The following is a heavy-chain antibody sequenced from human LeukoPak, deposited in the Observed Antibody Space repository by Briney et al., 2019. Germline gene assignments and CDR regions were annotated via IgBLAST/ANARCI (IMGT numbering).Heavy chain of an antibody. CDR3: ARGRGLLWFGERYFDY. D-gene: IGHD3-10*01. CDR1: GGSFSGYY. V-gene: IGHV4-34*01. Sequence: SETLSLTCAVYGGSFSGYYWSWIRQPPGKRLEWIGEINHSGSTNYNPSLKSRVTISVDTSKNQFSLKLSSVTAADTAVYYCARGRGLLWFGERYFDYWGQGTLVTVSS. J-gene: IGHJ4*02. CDR2: INHSGST.